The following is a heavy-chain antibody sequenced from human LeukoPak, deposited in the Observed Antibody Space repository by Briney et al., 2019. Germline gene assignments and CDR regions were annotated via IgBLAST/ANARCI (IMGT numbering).Heavy chain of an antibody. CDR2: IYYSGST. D-gene: IGHD4-17*01. V-gene: IGHV4-31*03. CDR1: GGSISSGGYY. J-gene: IGHJ6*02. CDR3: AREATVTTRAHYYGMDV. Sequence: SETLSLTCTVSGGSISSGGYYWSWIRQHPGKGLEWIGYIYYSGSTYYNPSLKSRVTISVDTSKNQFSLKLSSVTVADTAVYYCAREATVTTRAHYYGMDVWGQGTTVTVSS.